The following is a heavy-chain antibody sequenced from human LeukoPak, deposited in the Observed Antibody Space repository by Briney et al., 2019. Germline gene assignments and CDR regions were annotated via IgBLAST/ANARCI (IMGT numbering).Heavy chain of an antibody. CDR2: IDFGGRT. D-gene: IGHD3-9*01. Sequence: PSETLSLTCTVSGGPISNYYWSWIRQPPGKGLEWIGYIDFGGRTNYNPSLKSRVTMSVDTSKNQFSLRLSSVTAADTAVYYCARVKQLVTDYWGQGTLVTVSS. J-gene: IGHJ4*02. CDR1: GGPISNYY. CDR3: ARVKQLVTDY. V-gene: IGHV4-59*01.